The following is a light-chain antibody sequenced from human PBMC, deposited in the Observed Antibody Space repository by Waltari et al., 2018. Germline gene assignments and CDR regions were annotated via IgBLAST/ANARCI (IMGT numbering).Light chain of an antibody. CDR3: QAWDITTKVV. Sequence: SYELTQPPSISVSPGQTARLTCAGEKLADKYVSWYPQKSGQYSTLVIYQDNKRPSGLPERFSGSNSGNTATLTISETQTFDEADFYCQAWDITTKVVFGGGTKLTVL. CDR2: QDN. J-gene: IGLJ2*01. CDR1: KLADKY. V-gene: IGLV3-1*01.